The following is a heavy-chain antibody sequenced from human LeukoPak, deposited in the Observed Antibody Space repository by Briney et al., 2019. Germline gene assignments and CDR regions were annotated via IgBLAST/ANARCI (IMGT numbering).Heavy chain of an antibody. CDR3: ARNPPYYDILTGYSLPYYYYMDV. Sequence: SETLSLTCIVSGGSISSYYWSWIRQPPGKGLEWIGYIYYSGSTNYNPSLKSRVTISVDTSKNQFSLKLSSVTAADTAVYYCARNPPYYDILTGYSLPYYYYMDVWGKGTTVTVSS. D-gene: IGHD3-9*01. J-gene: IGHJ6*03. V-gene: IGHV4-59*08. CDR2: IYYSGST. CDR1: GGSISSYY.